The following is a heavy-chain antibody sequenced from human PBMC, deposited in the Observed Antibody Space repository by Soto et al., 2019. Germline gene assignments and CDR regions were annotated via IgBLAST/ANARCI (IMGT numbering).Heavy chain of an antibody. V-gene: IGHV4-31*03. CDR3: ASGRITMVRGVALSEGYYYYMDV. D-gene: IGHD3-10*01. CDR2: IYYSGST. J-gene: IGHJ6*03. CDR1: GGSISSGGYY. Sequence: SETLSLTCTVSGGSISSGGYYWSWIRQHPGKGLEWIGYIYYSGSTYYNPSLKNRVNKPVNTSKNQYSIKLSSVTAADTSVYYCASGRITMVRGVALSEGYYYYMDVWGKGTTVTVSS.